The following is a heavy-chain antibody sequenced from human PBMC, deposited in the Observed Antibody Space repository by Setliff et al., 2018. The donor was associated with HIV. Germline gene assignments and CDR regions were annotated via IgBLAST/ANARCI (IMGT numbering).Heavy chain of an antibody. V-gene: IGHV3-43*01. D-gene: IGHD2-21*02. CDR3: SKGHPDGDPYYFDY. CDR2: INWDGGSI. CDR1: GFTFDDYT. Sequence: GESLKISCAASGFTFDDYTMHWVRQAPGKGLEWVSLINWDGGSIFYADSVRGRFTISRDNNKNSLYLQMNSLRTEDTALYYCSKGHPDGDPYYFDYWGQGTLVTVSS. J-gene: IGHJ4*02.